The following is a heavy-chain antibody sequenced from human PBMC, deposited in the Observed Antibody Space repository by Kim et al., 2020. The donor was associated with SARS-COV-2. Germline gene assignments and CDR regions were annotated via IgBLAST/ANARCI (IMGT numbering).Heavy chain of an antibody. CDR1: GFTFSNYS. Sequence: GGSLRLSCAASGFTFSNYSMSWVRQAPGKGLEWVSSISSSSYYIYYADSVKGRFTISRDNAKNSLYLQMDSLRAEDTAVYYCARDQYSRVWYDFCWGQGTLVTVSS. CDR3: ARDQYSRVWYDFC. J-gene: IGHJ4*02. D-gene: IGHD6-19*01. CDR2: ISSSSYYI. V-gene: IGHV3-21*01.